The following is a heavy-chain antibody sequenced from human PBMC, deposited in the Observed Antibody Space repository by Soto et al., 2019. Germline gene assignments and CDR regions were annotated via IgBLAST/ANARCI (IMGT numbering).Heavy chain of an antibody. J-gene: IGHJ6*01. D-gene: IGHD3-9*01. CDR2: IYYSGST. Sequence: QVQLQESGPGLVKPSQTLSLTCTVSGGSISDDDYYWGWIRQPPGKGLEWIGCIYYSGSTYYSPSLKSRLTFSVDTSKNQFSLKLNSVTAADTAVYYCARVHRKTGKYYYYYFGMDIW. V-gene: IGHV4-30-4*01. CDR3: ARVHRKTGKYYYYYFGMDI. CDR1: GGSISDDDYY.